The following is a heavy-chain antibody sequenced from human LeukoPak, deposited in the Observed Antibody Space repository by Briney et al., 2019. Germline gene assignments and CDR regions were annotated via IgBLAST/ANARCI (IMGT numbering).Heavy chain of an antibody. D-gene: IGHD5-12*01. J-gene: IGHJ4*02. CDR2: IIPIFGTA. V-gene: IGHV1-69*13. CDR1: GGTFISYA. Sequence: ASVKVSCKASGGTFISYAISWVRQAPGQGLEWMGGIIPIFGTANYAQKFQGRVTITADESTSTAYMELSSLRSEDTAVYYCARARGESGPPDYWGQGTLVTVSS. CDR3: ARARGESGPPDY.